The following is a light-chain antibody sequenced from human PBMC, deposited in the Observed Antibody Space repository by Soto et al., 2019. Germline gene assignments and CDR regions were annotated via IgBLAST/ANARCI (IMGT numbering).Light chain of an antibody. J-gene: IGKJ3*01. CDR3: QQRSKWVT. V-gene: IGKV3-11*01. Sequence: EIVLTQSPATLSLSPGERATLSCRASQSVSSYLAWYQQKPGQAPRLLIYDASNRATGIPARFSGSGSGTDFTLTISSLEPKDFAVYYCQQRSKWVTFGPGTKVDIK. CDR2: DAS. CDR1: QSVSSY.